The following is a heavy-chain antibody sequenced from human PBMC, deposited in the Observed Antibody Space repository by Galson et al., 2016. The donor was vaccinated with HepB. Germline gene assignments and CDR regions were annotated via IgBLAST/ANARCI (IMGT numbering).Heavy chain of an antibody. CDR2: INQSGSI. V-gene: IGHV4-34*01. CDR3: ARGTVVTAIRWRFLDY. D-gene: IGHD2-21*02. Sequence: SETLSLTCAFYGGPFSGNYRSWFRQPPGKGLEWIGEINQSGSINYNPSLKSRVTISGDMSKNQFSLNLTSVTAADTAVYFCARGTVVTAIRWRFLDYWDQGTLVTVSS. CDR1: GGPFSGNY. J-gene: IGHJ4*02.